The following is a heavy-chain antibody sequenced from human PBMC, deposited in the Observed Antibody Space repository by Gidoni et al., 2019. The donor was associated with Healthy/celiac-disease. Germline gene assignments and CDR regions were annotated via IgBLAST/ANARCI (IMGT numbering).Heavy chain of an antibody. Sequence: QVPLVASGGGVVKPGRSLSLSCAASGFTFSRYAMHWFRQAPGKGLEWVAVISYDGSNKYYADSVKGRFTISRDNSKNTLYLQMNSLRAEDTAVYYCARDKLGGSYRWGQGTLVTVSS. CDR2: ISYDGSNK. CDR3: ARDKLGGSYR. V-gene: IGHV3-30-3*01. CDR1: GFTFSRYA. D-gene: IGHD1-26*01. J-gene: IGHJ4*02.